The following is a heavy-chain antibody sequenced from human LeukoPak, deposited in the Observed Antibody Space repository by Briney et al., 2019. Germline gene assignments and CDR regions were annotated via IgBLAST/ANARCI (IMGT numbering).Heavy chain of an antibody. CDR3: ARDVGYCSGGSCYSDY. J-gene: IGHJ4*02. CDR1: GYRFTTYW. CDR2: IYPSDSDT. V-gene: IGHV5-51*01. Sequence: GESLKISCKGSGYRFTTYWIGWVRQMPGKGLERMGIIYPSDSDTRYSPSFQGQVTISVDKSISTAYLQWNSLKASDTAMYYCARDVGYCSGGSCYSDYWGQGTLVTVSS. D-gene: IGHD2-15*01.